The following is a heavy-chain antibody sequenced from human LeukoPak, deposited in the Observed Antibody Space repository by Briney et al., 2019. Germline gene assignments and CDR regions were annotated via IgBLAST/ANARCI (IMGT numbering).Heavy chain of an antibody. CDR1: GFTFNSYA. J-gene: IGHJ4*02. Sequence: PGGSLRLSCAASGFTFNSYAMSWVRQAPGKGLEWVSVISPGGGTTNYADSVRGRFTISRDNSKNTLYLQMNSLRADDTAVYYCASLSRLNRNERGDYWGEGTLVTVS. CDR2: ISPGGGTT. V-gene: IGHV3-23*01. CDR3: ASLSRLNRNERGDY. D-gene: IGHD1-1*01.